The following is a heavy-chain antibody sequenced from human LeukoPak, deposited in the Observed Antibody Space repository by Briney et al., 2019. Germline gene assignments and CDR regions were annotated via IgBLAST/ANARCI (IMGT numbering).Heavy chain of an antibody. V-gene: IGHV4-39*07. Sequence: PSETLSLTCTVSGDSIGSSSYYWGWIRQPPGKGLEWIGSIYYSGSTYYNPSLKSRVTISVDTSKNQFSLKLSSVTAADTAVYYCARGPTVTTGYYYNYYYMDVWGKGTTVTVSS. CDR1: GDSIGSSSYY. J-gene: IGHJ6*03. CDR2: IYYSGST. CDR3: ARGPTVTTGYYYNYYYMDV. D-gene: IGHD4-17*01.